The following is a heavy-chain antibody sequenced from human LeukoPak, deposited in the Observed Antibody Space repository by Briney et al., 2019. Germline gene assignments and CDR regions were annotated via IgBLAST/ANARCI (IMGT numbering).Heavy chain of an antibody. J-gene: IGHJ4*02. Sequence: GRSLRLSCVASGFTFSSYAMHWVRQAPGKGLEWVAVISYDGSNKYYADSVKGRFTISRDNSKNTLYLQMNSLRAEDTAVYYCARTYPGIAVAGTGFDYWGQGTLVTVSS. CDR3: ARTYPGIAVAGTGFDY. CDR2: ISYDGSNK. CDR1: GFTFSSYA. D-gene: IGHD6-19*01. V-gene: IGHV3-30*04.